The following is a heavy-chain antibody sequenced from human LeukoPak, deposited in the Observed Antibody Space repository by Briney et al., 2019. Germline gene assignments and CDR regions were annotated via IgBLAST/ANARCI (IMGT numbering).Heavy chain of an antibody. CDR2: MKQDGGEK. D-gene: IGHD1-26*01. Sequence: GGSLRLSCAASGFTFSSYWMSWVRQAPGKGLEWVANMKQDGGEKYYADSVKGRFTISRDNARNSLYLQMNSLRAEDTAVYYCIGGSNMDYWGQGTLVTVSS. V-gene: IGHV3-7*01. CDR3: IGGSNMDY. CDR1: GFTFSSYW. J-gene: IGHJ4*02.